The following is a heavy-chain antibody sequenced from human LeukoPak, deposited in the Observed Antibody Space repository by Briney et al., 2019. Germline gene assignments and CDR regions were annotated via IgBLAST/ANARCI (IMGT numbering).Heavy chain of an antibody. CDR3: ARQGYGSDDAFDI. CDR1: GGSISSSSYY. CDR2: IYYSGST. D-gene: IGHD3-10*01. J-gene: IGHJ3*02. Sequence: KSSETLSLTCTVSGGSISSSSYYWGWIRQPPGKGLEWIGSIYYSGSTYYNPSLKSRVTISVDTSKNQFSLKLSSVTAADTAVYYCARQGYGSDDAFDIWGQGTMVTVSS. V-gene: IGHV4-39*01.